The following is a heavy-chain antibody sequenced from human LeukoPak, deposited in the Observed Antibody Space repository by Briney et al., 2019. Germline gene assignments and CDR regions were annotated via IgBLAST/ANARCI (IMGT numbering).Heavy chain of an antibody. Sequence: SETLSLTCAVYGGSFSGYYWSWIRQPPGKGLEWIGEINHSGSTNYNPSLKSRVTISVDTSKNQFSLKLSSVTAADTAVYYCARHPLLRGVTYDYYYYMDVWGKGTTVTISS. CDR1: GGSFSGYY. D-gene: IGHD3-10*01. J-gene: IGHJ6*03. CDR3: ARHPLLRGVTYDYYYYMDV. CDR2: INHSGST. V-gene: IGHV4-34*01.